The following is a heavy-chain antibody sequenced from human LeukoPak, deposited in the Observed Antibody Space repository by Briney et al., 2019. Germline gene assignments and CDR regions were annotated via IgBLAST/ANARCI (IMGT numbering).Heavy chain of an antibody. CDR3: ARGGTGHAGYFDY. D-gene: IGHD3/OR15-3a*01. CDR1: GGAVGSSY. V-gene: IGHV4-59*02. J-gene: IGHJ4*02. Sequence: SETLSLTCTVSGGAVGSSYWSWVRQPPGKGLEWIGYIYDIGRTNFNPSFESRVTISVDTPRSQFFLRLSSVTAADTAVYYCARGGTGHAGYFDYWGQGTLVTVSS. CDR2: IYDIGRT.